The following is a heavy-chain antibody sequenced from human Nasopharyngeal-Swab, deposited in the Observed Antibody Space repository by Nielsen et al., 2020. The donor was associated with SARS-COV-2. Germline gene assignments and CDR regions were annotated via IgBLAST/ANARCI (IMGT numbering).Heavy chain of an antibody. CDR1: GGSFSGYY. Sequence: SETLSPTCAVYGGSFSGYYWSWIRQPPGKGLEWIGEINHSGSTNYNPSLKSRVTISVDTSKNQFSLKLSSVTAADTAVYYCARGWGYSSSRYGVFDYWGQGTLVTVSS. D-gene: IGHD6-13*01. CDR3: ARGWGYSSSRYGVFDY. V-gene: IGHV4-34*01. J-gene: IGHJ4*02. CDR2: INHSGST.